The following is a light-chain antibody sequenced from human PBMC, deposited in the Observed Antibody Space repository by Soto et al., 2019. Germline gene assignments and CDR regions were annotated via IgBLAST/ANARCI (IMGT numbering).Light chain of an antibody. CDR3: QQYGSSPLIS. J-gene: IGKJ5*01. Sequence: EIVLTQSPGTLSLSSGERATLSCRASQTITGNNLAWYQQKRGQAPRLIIYAASRRATGIPDRFSGSGSGRDFTLTISGLEPEDFAVYYCQQYGSSPLISFGQGTRLEIK. CDR2: AAS. CDR1: QTITGNN. V-gene: IGKV3-20*01.